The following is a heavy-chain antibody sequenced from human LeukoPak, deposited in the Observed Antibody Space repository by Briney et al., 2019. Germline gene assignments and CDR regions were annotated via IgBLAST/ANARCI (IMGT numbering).Heavy chain of an antibody. D-gene: IGHD6-19*01. CDR1: GFTFSSYW. J-gene: IGHJ6*03. CDR3: AREFYSSGWSYYYYYYMDV. Sequence: GGSLRLSCAASGFTFSSYWMSWVRQAPGKGLEWVANIKQDGSEKYYVDSVKGRFTISRDNAKNSLYLQMNSLRAEDTAVYYCAREFYSSGWSYYYYYYMDVWGKGTTVTVSS. V-gene: IGHV3-7*01. CDR2: IKQDGSEK.